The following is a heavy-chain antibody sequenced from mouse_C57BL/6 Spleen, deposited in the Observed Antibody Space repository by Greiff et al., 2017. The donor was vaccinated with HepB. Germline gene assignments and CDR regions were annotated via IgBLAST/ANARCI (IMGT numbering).Heavy chain of an antibody. CDR1: GYTFTDYY. J-gene: IGHJ2*01. CDR3: ARSCDYDVCFDY. D-gene: IGHD2-4*01. V-gene: IGHV1-26*01. Sequence: EVQLQQSGPELVKPGASVKISCKASGYTFTDYYMNWVKQSHGKSLEWIGDINPNNGGTSYNQKFKGKATLTVDKSSSTAYMELRSLTSEDSAVYYCARSCDYDVCFDYWGQGTTLTVSS. CDR2: INPNNGGT.